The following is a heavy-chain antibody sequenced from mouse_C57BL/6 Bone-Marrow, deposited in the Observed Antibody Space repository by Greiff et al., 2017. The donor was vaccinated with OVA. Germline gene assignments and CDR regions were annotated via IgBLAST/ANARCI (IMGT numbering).Heavy chain of an antibody. CDR2: ISSGGDYI. Sequence: EVQLQQSGEGLVKPGGSLKLSCAASGFTFSSYAMSWVRQTPEKRLEWVAYISSGGDYIYYADTVKGRFTISRDNARNTLYLQMSSLKSEDTAMYYCTREVYYYAMDYWGQGTSVTVSS. CDR1: GFTFSSYA. J-gene: IGHJ4*01. CDR3: TREVYYYAMDY. V-gene: IGHV5-9-1*02.